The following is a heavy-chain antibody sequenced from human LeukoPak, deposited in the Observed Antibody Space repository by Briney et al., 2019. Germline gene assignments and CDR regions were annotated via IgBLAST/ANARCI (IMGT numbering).Heavy chain of an antibody. CDR2: ISLSGST. J-gene: IGHJ5*02. D-gene: IGHD3-10*01. CDR1: GGSITSSKW. V-gene: IGHV4-4*02. Sequence: PSETLSLTCAVSGGSITSSKWWSWVRQPPGKGLEWIGEISLSGSTNYNPSLKSRVSISLDKSKNQFSLRLSFVTAADTAVYYCALGVEAGSSSDWFDPWGQGPLATVSS. CDR3: ALGVEAGSSSDWFDP.